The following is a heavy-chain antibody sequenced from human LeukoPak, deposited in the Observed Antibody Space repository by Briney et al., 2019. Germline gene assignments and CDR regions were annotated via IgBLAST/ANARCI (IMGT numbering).Heavy chain of an antibody. CDR3: TRGSEMATILGAFDI. CDR1: GFTFSGSA. D-gene: IGHD5-24*01. V-gene: IGHV3-73*01. J-gene: IGHJ3*02. CDR2: IRSKANSYAT. Sequence: GGSLRLSCAASGFTFSGSAMHWVRQASGKGLEWVGRIRSKANSYATAYAASVKGRFTISRDDSKNTAYLQMNSLKTEDTAVYYCTRGSEMATILGAFDIWGQGTMVTVSS.